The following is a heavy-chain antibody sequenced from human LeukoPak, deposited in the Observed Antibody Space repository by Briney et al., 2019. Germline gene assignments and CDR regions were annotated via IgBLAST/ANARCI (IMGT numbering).Heavy chain of an antibody. V-gene: IGHV4-59*01. CDR1: GGSISSYY. Sequence: SETLSLTCTVSGGSISSYYWSWIRQPPGKGLEWIGYVHFSGSTNYNPPLNSRATISLDTSKNQFSLKLSSVTAADTAVYYCARVRNLDYGDYPFDYWGQGTLVTVSS. CDR2: VHFSGST. D-gene: IGHD4-17*01. CDR3: ARVRNLDYGDYPFDY. J-gene: IGHJ4*02.